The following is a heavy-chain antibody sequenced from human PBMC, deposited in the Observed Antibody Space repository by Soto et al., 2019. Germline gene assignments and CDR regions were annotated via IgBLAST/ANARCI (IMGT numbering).Heavy chain of an antibody. D-gene: IGHD1-1*01. J-gene: IGHJ6*02. CDR2: ISYDGSNK. CDR3: ARDLWTGYYYYGMDV. Sequence: QVQLVESGGGVVQPGRSLRLSCAASGFTFSSYAMHWVRQAPGKGLEWVAVISYDGSNKYYADSVEGRFTISRDNSKNTLYLQMNSLRAEDTAVYYCARDLWTGYYYYGMDVWGQGTTVTVSS. V-gene: IGHV3-30-3*01. CDR1: GFTFSSYA.